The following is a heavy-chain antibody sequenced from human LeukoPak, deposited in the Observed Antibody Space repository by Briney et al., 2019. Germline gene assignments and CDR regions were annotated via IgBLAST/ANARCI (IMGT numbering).Heavy chain of an antibody. V-gene: IGHV4-34*01. CDR3: ARGRSAKYYSFSTRPFDY. D-gene: IGHD3-10*01. J-gene: IGHJ4*02. Sequence: PSETLSLTCAVYGGSFSGYYWSWIRQPPGKGLEWIGEINHSGSTNYNPSLKSRVTISVDTSKNQFSLKLSSVTAADTAVYYCARGRSAKYYSFSTRPFDYWGQGTLVTVSS. CDR1: GGSFSGYY. CDR2: INHSGST.